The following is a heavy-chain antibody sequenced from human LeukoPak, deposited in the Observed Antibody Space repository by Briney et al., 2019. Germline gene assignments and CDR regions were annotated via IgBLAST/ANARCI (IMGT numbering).Heavy chain of an antibody. D-gene: IGHD3-16*01. CDR3: EREWGGTDY. Sequence: GASVKVSCKASVYTFTGYYIHWVRQAPGQGLEGVGWINPNSGETIYAQKFQGRVTMTMDTSISTAYMDLSRLKSDDTAVHFWEREWGGTDYWGQGTLVTVSS. J-gene: IGHJ4*02. CDR1: VYTFTGYY. V-gene: IGHV1-2*02. CDR2: INPNSGET.